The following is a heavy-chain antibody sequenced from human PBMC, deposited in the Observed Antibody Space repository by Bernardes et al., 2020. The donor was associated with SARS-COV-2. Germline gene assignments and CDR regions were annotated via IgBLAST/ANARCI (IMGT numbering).Heavy chain of an antibody. D-gene: IGHD1-1*01. J-gene: IGHJ4*02. CDR1: GFTFSNYA. V-gene: IGHV3-23*01. CDR2: ITGSGGST. CDR3: AKVDLERRGFDY. Sequence: GGSLRLSCAASGFTFSNYAVSWVRQAPGKGLEWVSTITGSGGSTYYAASVKGRFTISRDNSKNTLYLQMNSLRAEDTAVYYCAKVDLERRGFDYWGQGTLVTVSS.